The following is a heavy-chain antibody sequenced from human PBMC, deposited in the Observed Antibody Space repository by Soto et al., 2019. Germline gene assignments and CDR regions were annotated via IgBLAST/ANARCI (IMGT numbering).Heavy chain of an antibody. CDR1: GFSVSSNY. CDR3: ARHRHPRGTVGATSPLDS. D-gene: IGHD1-26*01. J-gene: IGHJ5*01. Sequence: PGGSLRFSCAISGFSVSSNYLSWVRQAPGKGLEWVSVHYSGGSTYYADSVQGRFTISRDKSNNTLYLQMRRVRAEDTAVYFCARHRHPRGTVGATSPLDSWGQGTQVTVS. V-gene: IGHV3-53*01. CDR2: HYSGGST.